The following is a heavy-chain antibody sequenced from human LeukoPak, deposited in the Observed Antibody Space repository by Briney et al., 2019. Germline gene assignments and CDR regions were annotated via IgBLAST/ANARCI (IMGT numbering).Heavy chain of an antibody. Sequence: SETLSLTCAVYGGSFSGYYWSWIRQPPGKGLEWIGEINHSGSTNYNPSLKSRATISVDTSKNQFSLNLNSVTAADTAVYYCARPLSGYYFDYWGQGTLVTVSS. CDR1: GGSFSGYY. CDR2: INHSGST. CDR3: ARPLSGYYFDY. V-gene: IGHV4-34*01. J-gene: IGHJ4*02.